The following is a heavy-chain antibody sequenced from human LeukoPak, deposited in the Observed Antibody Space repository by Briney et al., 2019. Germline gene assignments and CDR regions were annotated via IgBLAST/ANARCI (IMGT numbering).Heavy chain of an antibody. V-gene: IGHV1-18*01. CDR2: ISAYNGNT. Sequence: GASVKVPCKASGYTFTSYGISWVRLAPGQGLEWMGWISAYNGNTNYAQKLQGRVTMTTDTSTSTAYMELRSLRSDDTAVYYCARIPIASDIVVVPAAMYYFDYWGQGTLVTVSS. D-gene: IGHD2-2*01. J-gene: IGHJ4*02. CDR3: ARIPIASDIVVVPAAMYYFDY. CDR1: GYTFTSYG.